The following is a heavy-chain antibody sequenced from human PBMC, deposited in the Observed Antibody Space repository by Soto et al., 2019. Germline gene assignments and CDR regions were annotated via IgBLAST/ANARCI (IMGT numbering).Heavy chain of an antibody. J-gene: IGHJ4*02. CDR3: ATWTLPISWNWLQSAAGKFDY. CDR1: EFSFNNYA. CDR2: ISYDGNNK. Sequence: QVHLVESGGGVVRPGTSLRVSCSASEFSFNNYAVHWVRQAPGEGLEWVALISYDGNNKYYPDSVWGRFTISRDHSNKTDYLQMHSLRVDDTAVYYCATWTLPISWNWLQSAAGKFDYWGQGTLVTVSS. D-gene: IGHD5-12*01. V-gene: IGHV3-30-3*01.